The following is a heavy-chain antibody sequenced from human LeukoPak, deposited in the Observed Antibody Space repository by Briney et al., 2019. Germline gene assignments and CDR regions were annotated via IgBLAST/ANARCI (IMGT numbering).Heavy chain of an antibody. Sequence: VASVKVSCKASGYTFTSYDINWVRQATGQGLGWMGWMNPNSGNTGYAQEFQGRVTMTRNTSISTAYMELSSLRSEDTAVYYCARALLAYCGGDCPVDPWGQGTPVTVSS. J-gene: IGHJ5*02. D-gene: IGHD2-21*02. CDR1: GYTFTSYD. CDR3: ARALLAYCGGDCPVDP. CDR2: MNPNSGNT. V-gene: IGHV1-8*01.